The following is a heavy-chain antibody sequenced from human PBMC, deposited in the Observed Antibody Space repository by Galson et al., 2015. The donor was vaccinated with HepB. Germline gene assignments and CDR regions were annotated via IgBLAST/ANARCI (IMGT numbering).Heavy chain of an antibody. Sequence: SVKVSCKASGYTFTRNGISWVRQAPGQGLEWMGWISANSSNTNYAQKFQGRVTMTTETSTSTAYMELRSLTSGDTAVYYCARDVRYAFEMWGQGTMVTVSS. CDR3: ARDVRYAFEM. CDR2: ISANSSNT. V-gene: IGHV1-18*01. CDR1: GYTFTRNG. D-gene: IGHD3-10*02. J-gene: IGHJ3*02.